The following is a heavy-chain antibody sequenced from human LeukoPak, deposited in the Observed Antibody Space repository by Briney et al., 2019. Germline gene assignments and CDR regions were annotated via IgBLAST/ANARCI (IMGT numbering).Heavy chain of an antibody. V-gene: IGHV3-48*01. CDR1: GFTFSSYA. Sequence: GGSLRLSCAASGFTFSSYAMSWVRQAPGKGLEWVSHINSDTNITPYTASVSGRFTISRDNAKNSLYLHVNSLRAEDTAVYYCASYPFDYWGQGTLVTVSS. J-gene: IGHJ4*02. CDR2: INSDTNIT. CDR3: ASYPFDY.